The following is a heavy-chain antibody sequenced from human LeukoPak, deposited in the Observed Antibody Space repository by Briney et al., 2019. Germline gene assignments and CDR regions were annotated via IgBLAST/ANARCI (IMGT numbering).Heavy chain of an antibody. CDR3: ARDTRGTDYFDY. Sequence: PSETLSLTCTVSGGSINNYYWSWIRQPPGKGLEWIGYIYYSGSTNYNPSLKSRVTISVDTSKNQFSLKLSSVTAADTAVYYCARDTRGTDYFDYWGQGTLVTVSS. J-gene: IGHJ4*02. V-gene: IGHV4-59*01. CDR1: GGSINNYY. CDR2: IYYSGST.